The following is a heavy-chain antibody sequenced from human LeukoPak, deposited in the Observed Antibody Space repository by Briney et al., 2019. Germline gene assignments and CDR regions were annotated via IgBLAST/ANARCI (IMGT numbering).Heavy chain of an antibody. CDR3: ARASYSGNRYFDL. Sequence: SETLSLTCTVSGGSISIHYWSWIRQPAGKGLEWFGRIYSSGTTNYNPSLKSRVTMSVDTSKNQFSLKLSSVTAAYTAVYYCARASYSGNRYFDLWGRGTLVTVSS. V-gene: IGHV4-4*07. D-gene: IGHD3-10*01. J-gene: IGHJ2*01. CDR2: IYSSGTT. CDR1: GGSISIHY.